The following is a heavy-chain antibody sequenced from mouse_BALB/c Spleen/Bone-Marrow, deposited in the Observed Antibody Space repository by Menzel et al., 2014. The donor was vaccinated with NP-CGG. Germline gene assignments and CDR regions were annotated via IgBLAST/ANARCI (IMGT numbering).Heavy chain of an antibody. Sequence: VMLVESGPGLVAPSQSLSITCTVSGFSLTSYGVRWVRQPPGKGLEWLGVIWAGGSTNYNSALMSRLSISKDNSKSQVFLKMNSLQTDDTAMYYCARDGLYGNYAMDYWGQGTSVTVSS. D-gene: IGHD2-1*01. V-gene: IGHV2-9*02. CDR3: ARDGLYGNYAMDY. CDR2: IWAGGST. J-gene: IGHJ4*01. CDR1: GFSLTSYG.